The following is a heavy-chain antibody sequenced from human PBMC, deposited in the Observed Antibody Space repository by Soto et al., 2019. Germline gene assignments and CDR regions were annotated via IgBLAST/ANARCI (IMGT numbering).Heavy chain of an antibody. CDR2: IYYSGST. CDR3: ARTERWLQRIYV. Sequence: QLQLQESGPGLVKPSETLSLTCTVSGGSISSSSYYWGWIRQPPGKGLEWIGSIYYSGSTYYNPSLKSRVTISVDTSKNQFSLKLSSVTAADTAVYYCARTERWLQRIYVWGQGTTVTVSS. J-gene: IGHJ6*02. CDR1: GGSISSSSYY. V-gene: IGHV4-39*01. D-gene: IGHD5-12*01.